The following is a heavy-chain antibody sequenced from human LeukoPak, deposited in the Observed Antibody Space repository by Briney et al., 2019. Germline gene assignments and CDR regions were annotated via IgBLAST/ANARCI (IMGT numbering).Heavy chain of an antibody. Sequence: GGSLRLSCAASGFTFNSDWMTWVRQAPGKGLEWVANIKQDGSEKYYVDSVKGRFTISRGNAKNSLYLQMNSLRAEDTAVYYCARAMTDWGQGTMVTVSS. V-gene: IGHV3-7*01. D-gene: IGHD2-21*02. CDR3: ARAMTD. CDR2: IKQDGSEK. J-gene: IGHJ3*01. CDR1: GFTFNSDW.